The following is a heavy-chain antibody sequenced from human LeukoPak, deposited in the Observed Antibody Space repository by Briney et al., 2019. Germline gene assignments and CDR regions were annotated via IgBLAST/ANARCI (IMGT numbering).Heavy chain of an antibody. CDR2: IYPGDSDT. D-gene: IGHD2-15*01. CDR3: ARARYCSGGSCYAEY. J-gene: IGHJ4*02. V-gene: IGHV5-51*01. Sequence: AESPQIFSKASAGSFISNWISSLRQMPGKGLEWRGIIYPGDSDTRYSPSFQGQVTISADKSISTAYLQWSSLKASDTAMYYCARARYCSGGSCYAEYWGQGTLVTVS. CDR1: AGSFISNW.